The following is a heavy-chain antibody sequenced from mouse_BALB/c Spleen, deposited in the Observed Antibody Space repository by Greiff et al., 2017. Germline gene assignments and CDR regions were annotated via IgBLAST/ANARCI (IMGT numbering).Heavy chain of an antibody. CDR3: AKKGNSFSMDY. CDR1: GFSLTSYG. Sequence: VQLQESGPGLVAPSQSLSITCTVSGFSLTSYGVHWVRQPPGKGLEWLGVIWAGGSTNYNSALMSRLSISKDNSKSQVFLKLNSLQTDDTATYYCAKKGNSFSMDYWGQGTSVTVSS. CDR2: IWAGGST. J-gene: IGHJ4*01. V-gene: IGHV2-9*02.